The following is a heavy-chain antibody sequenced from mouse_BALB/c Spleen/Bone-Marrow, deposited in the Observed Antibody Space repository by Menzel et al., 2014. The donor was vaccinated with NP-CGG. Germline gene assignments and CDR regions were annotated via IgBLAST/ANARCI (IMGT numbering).Heavy chain of an antibody. CDR1: GFNITDTY. CDR2: IDHATGHT. CDR3: AQWPHNYDSSYEGY. J-gene: IGHJ2*01. V-gene: IGHV14-3*02. D-gene: IGHD1-1*01. Sequence: VQLQQSGAGLVQPGASVKLPCTASGFNITDTYMHWVKQRPGQGLEWIGRIDHATGHTKSDPEFPGKATITADTSSNTAYRQLSSLTSEDTAVYYGAQWPHNYDSSYEGYWGQGTTLTVSS.